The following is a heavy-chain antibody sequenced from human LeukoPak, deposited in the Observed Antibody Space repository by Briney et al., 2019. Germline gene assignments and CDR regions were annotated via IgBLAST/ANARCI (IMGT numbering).Heavy chain of an antibody. D-gene: IGHD3-10*01. CDR1: GFTFSSYA. J-gene: IGHJ5*01. V-gene: IGHV3-30*04. CDR2: ISYDGSNK. CDR3: GYFGSGSSYTPDS. Sequence: PGGSLRLSCAASGFTFSSYAMHWVRQAPGKGLECVAVISYDGSNKYYADSVKGRFTISRDNSKNTLYLQMNSLRAEDTAVYYCGYFGSGSSYTPDSWGQGTLVTVSS.